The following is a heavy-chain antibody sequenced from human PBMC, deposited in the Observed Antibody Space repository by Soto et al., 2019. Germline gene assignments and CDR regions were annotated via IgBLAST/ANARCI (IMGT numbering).Heavy chain of an antibody. CDR1: GFTFSSYA. CDR3: AKFGVSWPGGVYYYYMDV. D-gene: IGHD3-16*01. CDR2: ISGSGGST. J-gene: IGHJ6*03. V-gene: IGHV3-23*01. Sequence: GGSLRLSCAASGFTFSSYAMSWVRQAPGKGLEWVSAISGSGGSTYYADSVKGRFTISRDNSKNTLYLQMNSLRAEDTAVYYCAKFGVSWPGGVYYYYMDVWGKGTTVTVSS.